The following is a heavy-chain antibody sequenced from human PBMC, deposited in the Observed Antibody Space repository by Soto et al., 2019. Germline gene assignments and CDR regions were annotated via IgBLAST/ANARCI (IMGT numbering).Heavy chain of an antibody. CDR2: IYYSGST. J-gene: IGHJ3*02. V-gene: IGHV4-59*01. Sequence: SETLSLTCTVAGGSISSYYWSWIRQPPGKGLEWIGYIYYSGSTNYNPSLKSRVTISVDTSKNQFSLKLSSVTAADTAVYYCARSRSGYYYDSSGPKDAFDIWGQGTMVTVS. D-gene: IGHD3-22*01. CDR3: ARSRSGYYYDSSGPKDAFDI. CDR1: GGSISSYY.